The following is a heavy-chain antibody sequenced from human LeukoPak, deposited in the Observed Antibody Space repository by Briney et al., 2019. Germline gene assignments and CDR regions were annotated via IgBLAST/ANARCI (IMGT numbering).Heavy chain of an antibody. J-gene: IGHJ4*02. CDR1: GGTFSSYA. Sequence: SVKVSCKASGGTFSSYAISWVRQAPGQGLEWMGGIIPIFGTANYAQKFQGRVTITADESTSTAYMELSSLRSEDTAVYYCARDGIAAAGNFDYWGQGTLVTVSS. D-gene: IGHD6-13*01. CDR2: IIPIFGTA. V-gene: IGHV1-69*13. CDR3: ARDGIAAAGNFDY.